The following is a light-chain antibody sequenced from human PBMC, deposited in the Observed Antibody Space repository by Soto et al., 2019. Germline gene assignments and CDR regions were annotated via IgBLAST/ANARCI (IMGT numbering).Light chain of an antibody. CDR1: SSDVGGYNY. Sequence: QSALTQPASVSGSPGQWITISCTGTSSDVGGYNYVSWYQQHPGKAPKLMIYDVSNRPSGVSNRFSGSKSGNTASLTISGLQSEDEADYYCSSYTSSSTLVVFGGGTKVTLL. J-gene: IGLJ2*01. V-gene: IGLV2-14*01. CDR3: SSYTSSSTLVV. CDR2: DVS.